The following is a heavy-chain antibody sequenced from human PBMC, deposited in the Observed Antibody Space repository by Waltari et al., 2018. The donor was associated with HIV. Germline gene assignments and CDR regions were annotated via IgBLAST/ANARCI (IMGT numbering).Heavy chain of an antibody. Sequence: QVQLVQSGAEVKKPGASVKVSCRVSGYTLTELSMHWVRQAPGKGLEWMGGFDSEEGGTIYAQNRQGRVTMTEDTSTDTAYMELSSLRSEDTAVYYCATGRGPYDFWSGLYWGQGTLVTVSS. J-gene: IGHJ4*02. CDR1: GYTLTELS. D-gene: IGHD3-3*01. CDR2: FDSEEGGT. V-gene: IGHV1-24*01. CDR3: ATGRGPYDFWSGLY.